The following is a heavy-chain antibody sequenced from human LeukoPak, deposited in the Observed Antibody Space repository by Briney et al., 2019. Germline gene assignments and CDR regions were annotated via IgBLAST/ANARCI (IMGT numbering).Heavy chain of an antibody. Sequence: GASVKVSCKASGDSFTDKYMHWVRQAPGQGLEWMGRINPKSGGTNYAQKFQGRVTMTTDTSMSTAYMEVSRLTSDDTAVYYCARAGGRSWFDPWGQGTLVTVSS. V-gene: IGHV1-2*02. CDR1: GDSFTDKY. J-gene: IGHJ5*02. CDR2: INPKSGGT. CDR3: ARAGGRSWFDP.